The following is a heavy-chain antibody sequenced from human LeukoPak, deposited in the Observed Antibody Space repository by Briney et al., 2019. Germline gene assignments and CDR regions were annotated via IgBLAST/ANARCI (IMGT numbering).Heavy chain of an antibody. Sequence: GGSLRLSCAASGFTFSSYSMNWVRQAPGKGLEWVSYISSSSSTIYYADSVKGRFTISRDSSKNTLYLQMNSLRAEDTAVYYCAKDLSRLSTTCGVDYWGQGTLVTVSS. CDR1: GFTFSSYS. V-gene: IGHV3-48*01. CDR2: ISSSSSTI. D-gene: IGHD5-12*01. CDR3: AKDLSRLSTTCGVDY. J-gene: IGHJ4*02.